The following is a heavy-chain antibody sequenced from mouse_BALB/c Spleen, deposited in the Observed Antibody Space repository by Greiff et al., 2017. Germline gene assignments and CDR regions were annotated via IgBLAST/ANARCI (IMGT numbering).Heavy chain of an antibody. CDR2: IFPGSGNT. J-gene: IGHJ3*01. CDR1: GYSFTSYY. V-gene: IGHV1-66*01. CDR3: ARGTTATFAY. Sequence: VKLQESGPELVKPGASVKISCKASGYSFTSYYIHWVKQRPGQGLEWIGWIFPGSGNTKYNEKFKGKATLTADTSSSTAYMQLSSLTSEDSAVYFCARGTTATFAYWGQGTLVTVSA. D-gene: IGHD1-2*01.